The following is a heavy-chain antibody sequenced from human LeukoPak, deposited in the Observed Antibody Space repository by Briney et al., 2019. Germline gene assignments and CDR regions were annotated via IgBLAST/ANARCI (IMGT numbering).Heavy chain of an antibody. D-gene: IGHD3-22*01. CDR3: ARVRNYYDSSGYYY. CDR2: IIPIFGTA. J-gene: IGHJ4*02. CDR1: GYTFTSYA. Sequence: SVKVSCKASGYTFTSYAISWVRQAPGQGLEWMGGIIPIFGTANYAQKFQGRVTITTDESTSTAYMELSSLRSEDTAVYYCARVRNYYDSSGYYYWGQGTLVTVSS. V-gene: IGHV1-69*05.